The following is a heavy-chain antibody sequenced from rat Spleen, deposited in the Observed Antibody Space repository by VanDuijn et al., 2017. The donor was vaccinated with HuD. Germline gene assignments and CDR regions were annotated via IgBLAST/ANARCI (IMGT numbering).Heavy chain of an antibody. CDR3: ARGDPFDH. Sequence: QVKLKQSGAEVAKPGSSVKISCKASGFTFTMYDITWIKQSTGQGLEYIGYIHTGSGGAYYNEKFKGKATLTVDKSSSTAFMQLSSLTPEDTAVYYCARGDPFDHWGQGASVTVSS. CDR1: GFTFTMYD. V-gene: IGHV1-57*01. D-gene: IGHD3-8*01. J-gene: IGHJ4*01. CDR2: IHTGSGGA.